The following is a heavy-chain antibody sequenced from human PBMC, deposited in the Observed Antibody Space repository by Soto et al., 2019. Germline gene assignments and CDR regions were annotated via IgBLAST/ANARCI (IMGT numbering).Heavy chain of an antibody. J-gene: IGHJ3*02. CDR1: GYTFTGYY. D-gene: IGHD2-15*01. V-gene: IGHV1-2*04. Sequence: GASVKVSCKASGYTFTGYYMHWVRQAPGQGLEWMGWINPNSGGTNYAQKFQGWVTMTRDTSISTAYMELSRLRSDDTAVYYCARDLGSPPRDIVVVVAANGAFDIWGQGTMVTVS. CDR2: INPNSGGT. CDR3: ARDLGSPPRDIVVVVAANGAFDI.